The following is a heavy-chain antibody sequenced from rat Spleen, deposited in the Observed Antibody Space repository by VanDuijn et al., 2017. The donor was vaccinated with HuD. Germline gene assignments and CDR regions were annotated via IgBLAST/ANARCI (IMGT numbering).Heavy chain of an antibody. J-gene: IGHJ3*01. Sequence: EVQLVESGGGLVQPGRSLKLSCAASGFTFSDYYMAWVRQAPKKGLEWVASISYDGSSTYYPDSVKGRFTISRDNAKSTLYLQMNSLRSEDTATYYCTRDQGDWFAYWGQGTLVTVSS. CDR1: GFTFSDYY. CDR3: TRDQGDWFAY. V-gene: IGHV5-20*01. CDR2: ISYDGSST.